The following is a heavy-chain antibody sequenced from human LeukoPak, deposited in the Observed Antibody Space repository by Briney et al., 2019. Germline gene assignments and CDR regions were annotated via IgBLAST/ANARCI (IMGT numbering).Heavy chain of an antibody. V-gene: IGHV1-69*01. CDR2: IIPIFGTA. Sequence: ASVKVSCKASGGTFSSYAISWVRQAPGQGLEWMGGIIPIFGTANYAQKFQGRVTITADESTSTAYMELSSLRSEDTAVYYWARADYDILTGYYIWGQGTLVTVSS. D-gene: IGHD3-9*01. CDR1: GGTFSSYA. CDR3: ARADYDILTGYYI. J-gene: IGHJ4*02.